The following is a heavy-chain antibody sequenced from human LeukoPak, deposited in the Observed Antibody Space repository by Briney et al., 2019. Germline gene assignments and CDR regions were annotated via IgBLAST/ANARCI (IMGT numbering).Heavy chain of an antibody. CDR1: GYTFTSYY. D-gene: IGHD2-21*02. Sequence: GASAKVSCKASGYTFTSYYLHWVRQAPGQGLEWMGIINPSGGSTSYAQKFQGRVTMTRDTSTSTVYMELSSLRSEDTAVYYCARTLTLPNWFDPWGQGTLVTVSS. CDR2: INPSGGST. V-gene: IGHV1-46*01. CDR3: ARTLTLPNWFDP. J-gene: IGHJ5*02.